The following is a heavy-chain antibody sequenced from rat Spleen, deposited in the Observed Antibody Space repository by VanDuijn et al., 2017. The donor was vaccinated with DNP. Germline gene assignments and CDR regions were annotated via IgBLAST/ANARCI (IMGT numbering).Heavy chain of an antibody. J-gene: IGHJ2*01. Sequence: EVKLVESGGGLVQPGRSLKLSCAASGFNLNDYWMGWVRQAPGKGLEWIGEINKDSRTIKYTPSLKDKFTISRDNAQNTLYLQMSKLGSEDTAVYYCVRERTGVDYWGQGVLVTVSS. CDR3: VRERTGVDY. V-gene: IGHV4-2*01. CDR2: INKDSRTI. D-gene: IGHD1-4*01. CDR1: GFNLNDYW.